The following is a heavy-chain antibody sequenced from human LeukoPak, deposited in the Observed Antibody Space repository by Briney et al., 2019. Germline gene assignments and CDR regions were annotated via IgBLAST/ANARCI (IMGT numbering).Heavy chain of an antibody. V-gene: IGHV4-34*01. CDR2: INHSGST. Sequence: SETLSLTCADYGGSFSGYYWSWIRQPPGKGLEWIGEINHSGSTNYNPSLKSRVTISVDTSKNQFSLKLSSVTAADTAVYYCARGRSSSGYYYSFDYWGQGTLVTVSS. D-gene: IGHD3-22*01. J-gene: IGHJ4*02. CDR3: ARGRSSSGYYYSFDY. CDR1: GGSFSGYY.